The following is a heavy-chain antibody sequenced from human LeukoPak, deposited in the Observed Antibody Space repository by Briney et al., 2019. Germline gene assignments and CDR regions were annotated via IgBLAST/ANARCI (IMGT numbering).Heavy chain of an antibody. Sequence: PGGSLRLSCAASGFTFSNAWMSWVRQAPGKGLEWVGRIKSKTDGGTTDYAAPVKGRFTISRDDSKNTLYLQMNSLKTGDTAVYYCTTVRRWLLNSYYFDYWGQGTLVTVSS. V-gene: IGHV3-15*01. J-gene: IGHJ4*02. D-gene: IGHD5-24*01. CDR3: TTVRRWLLNSYYFDY. CDR1: GFTFSNAW. CDR2: IKSKTDGGTT.